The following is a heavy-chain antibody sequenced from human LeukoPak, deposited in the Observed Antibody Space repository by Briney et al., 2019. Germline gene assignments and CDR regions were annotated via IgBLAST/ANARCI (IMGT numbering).Heavy chain of an antibody. Sequence: GGSLRLSCAASGFTFSSYAMSWVRHAPGKGLEWVSAISGSGGSTYYADSVKGRFTISRDNSKNTLYLQMNSLRAEDTAVYYCASQGGLLWFGELSGGMDVWGQGTTVTVSS. CDR1: GFTFSSYA. D-gene: IGHD3-10*01. CDR3: ASQGGLLWFGELSGGMDV. J-gene: IGHJ6*02. V-gene: IGHV3-23*01. CDR2: ISGSGGST.